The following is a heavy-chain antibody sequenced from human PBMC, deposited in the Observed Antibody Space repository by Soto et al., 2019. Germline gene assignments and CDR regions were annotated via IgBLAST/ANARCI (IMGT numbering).Heavy chain of an antibody. J-gene: IGHJ4*02. CDR2: IYHSGST. CDR1: GGSISSGGYS. Sequence: QLQLQESGSGLVKPSQTLSLTCAVSGGSISSGGYSWSWIRQPPGKGLVWIGYIYHSGSTYYNPSLKSRVTISVDRSKNQFSLKLSSVTAADTAVYYCARSYYGSGKELGYWGQGTLVTVSS. D-gene: IGHD3-10*01. CDR3: ARSYYGSGKELGY. V-gene: IGHV4-30-2*01.